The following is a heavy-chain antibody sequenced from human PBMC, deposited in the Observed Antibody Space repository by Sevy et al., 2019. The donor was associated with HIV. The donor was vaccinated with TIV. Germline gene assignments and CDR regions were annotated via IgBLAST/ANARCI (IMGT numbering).Heavy chain of an antibody. D-gene: IGHD3-22*01. CDR3: TTVYYHDSSGYSIILPFDY. CDR2: IKSKTDGGTT. V-gene: IGHV3-15*07. J-gene: IGHJ4*02. CDR1: GFTFSNAW. Sequence: GGCLRLSCAASGFTFSNAWMNWVRQAPGKGLEWVGRIKSKTDGGTTDYAAPVKGRMTISRDDSKNTLYLQMNSLKTEDTAVYYCTTVYYHDSSGYSIILPFDYWGQGTLVTVSS.